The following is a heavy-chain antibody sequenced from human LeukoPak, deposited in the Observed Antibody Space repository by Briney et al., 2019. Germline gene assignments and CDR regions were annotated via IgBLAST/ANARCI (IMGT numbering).Heavy chain of an antibody. V-gene: IGHV3-74*01. CDR2: INSDGSST. J-gene: IGHJ3*02. CDR1: GFTFSSYW. D-gene: IGHD3-16*01. CDR3: ARQSGGILRAFDI. Sequence: GGSLRLSCAASGFTFSSYWMHWVRQAPGKGLGWVSRINSDGSSTTYADSVKGRFTISRDNAKNTVYLQMNSLRAEDTAVYYCARQSGGILRAFDIWGQGTMVTVSS.